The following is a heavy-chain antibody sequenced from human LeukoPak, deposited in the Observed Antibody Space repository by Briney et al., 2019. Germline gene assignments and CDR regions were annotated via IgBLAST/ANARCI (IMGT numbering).Heavy chain of an antibody. CDR1: GGSISSYY. V-gene: IGHV4-59*01. CDR2: IYYSGST. D-gene: IGHD3-16*01. CDR3: ARENGGDFDY. Sequence: SETLSLTCTVSGGSISSYYWSWIRQPPGKGLEWIGYIYYSGSTNYNPSLKSRVTISVDTSNNQFSLKLSSVTAADTAVYYCARENGGDFDYWGQGTLVTVSS. J-gene: IGHJ4*02.